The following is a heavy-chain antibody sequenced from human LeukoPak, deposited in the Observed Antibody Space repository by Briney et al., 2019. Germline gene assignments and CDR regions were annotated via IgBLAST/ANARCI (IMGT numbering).Heavy chain of an antibody. CDR1: GFTFSSYG. J-gene: IGHJ6*02. D-gene: IGHD3-10*02. CDR3: ARVVSFMFGMDV. V-gene: IGHV3-33*01. Sequence: GRSLRLPCAASGFTFSSYGMHWVRQAPGKGLEWVAVIWYDGSNKYYADSVKGRFTISRDNSKNTLYLQMNSLRAEDTAVYYCARVVSFMFGMDVWGQGTTVTVSS. CDR2: IWYDGSNK.